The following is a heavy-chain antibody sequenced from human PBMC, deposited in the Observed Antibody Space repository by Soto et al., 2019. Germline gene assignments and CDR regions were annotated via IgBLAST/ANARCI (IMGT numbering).Heavy chain of an antibody. CDR1: GFTFDDYA. CDR3: AIDRSMTTLTTGDFDD. V-gene: IGHV3-9*01. D-gene: IGHD4-17*01. CDR2: ISWNSGSI. J-gene: IGHJ4*02. Sequence: EVQLVESGGGVVQPGRSLRLSCAASGFTFDDYAMHWVRQAPGKGLEWVSGISWNSGSICYADSVKGRFTISRDNAKNSLYMQMKSLSADDTDWYYGAIDRSMTTLTTGDFDDWGQGTLVTVSS.